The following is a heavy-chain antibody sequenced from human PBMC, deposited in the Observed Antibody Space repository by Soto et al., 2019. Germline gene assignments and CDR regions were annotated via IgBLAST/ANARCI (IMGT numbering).Heavy chain of an antibody. D-gene: IGHD5-12*01. CDR2: IWYDGSSK. J-gene: IGHJ3*02. V-gene: IGHV3-33*01. Sequence: QVQLVESGGGVVQPGRSLRLSCAASGFTFSRFGINWVRQAPGKGLEWVAVIWYDGSSKYYADSVKGRLTIFRDNSKNRRYMPMNRLRVEDTAVHYSGSDRVSYTSYGAGFAMWGQGKMVHVSS. CDR3: GSDRVSYTSYGAGFAM. CDR1: GFTFSRFG.